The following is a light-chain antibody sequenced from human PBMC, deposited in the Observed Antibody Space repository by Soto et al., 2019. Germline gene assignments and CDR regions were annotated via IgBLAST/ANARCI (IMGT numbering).Light chain of an antibody. V-gene: IGKV1-5*03. J-gene: IGKJ1*01. CDR1: QSISSW. CDR3: QHFNSYPWT. Sequence: DIQRIQSPSIMAASVEDIVTITRRASQSISSWLAWYQQKPGKAPKILIYKASSLESGVPSRFSGSGSGTEFTLSIRCLQPDDFATYYCQHFNSYPWTFGQGTKVDIK. CDR2: KAS.